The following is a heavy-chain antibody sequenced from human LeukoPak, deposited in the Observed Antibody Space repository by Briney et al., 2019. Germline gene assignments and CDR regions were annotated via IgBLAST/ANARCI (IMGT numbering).Heavy chain of an antibody. CDR3: AKDYYDSSGYYLDY. CDR1: GFNFADHA. CDR2: ISGISGSTT. V-gene: IGHV3-23*01. Sequence: GGSLRLSCAASGFNFADHAMRWVRQAPGKGLEWVSAISGISGSTTIYADSVKGRFAVSRDNSRNTLFLQMNSLRAEDTAVYYCAKDYYDSSGYYLDYWGQGTLVTVSS. J-gene: IGHJ4*02. D-gene: IGHD3-22*01.